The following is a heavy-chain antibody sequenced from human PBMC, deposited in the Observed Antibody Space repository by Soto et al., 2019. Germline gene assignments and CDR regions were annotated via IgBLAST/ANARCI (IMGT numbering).Heavy chain of an antibody. Sequence: LRLSCAASGFTFSDYYMIWIRQAPGKGLEWVSYISRSGSTIYYADSVKGRFIISRDNAKNSLYLQMNSLRAEDTAVYYCARGRPYSSGWAYDVFDIWGQGTMVTVSS. CDR3: ARGRPYSSGWAYDVFDI. J-gene: IGHJ3*02. CDR2: ISRSGSTI. V-gene: IGHV3-11*01. D-gene: IGHD6-19*01. CDR1: GFTFSDYY.